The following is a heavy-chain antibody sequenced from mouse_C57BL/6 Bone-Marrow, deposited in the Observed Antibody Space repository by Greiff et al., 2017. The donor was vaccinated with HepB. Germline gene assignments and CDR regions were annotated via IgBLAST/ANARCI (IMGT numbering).Heavy chain of an antibody. CDR3: ARRGTMITCACPFDY. CDR2: ISSGSSTI. Sequence: EVKLMESGGGLVKPGGSLKLSCAAPGFTFSDYGMHWVRQAPEKGLEWVAYISSGSSTIYYADTVKGRFTISRDNAKNTLFLQMTSLRSKDTAMYYCARRGTMITCACPFDYWGQGTTLTVSS. J-gene: IGHJ2*01. CDR1: GFTFSDYG. V-gene: IGHV5-17*01. D-gene: IGHD2-4*01.